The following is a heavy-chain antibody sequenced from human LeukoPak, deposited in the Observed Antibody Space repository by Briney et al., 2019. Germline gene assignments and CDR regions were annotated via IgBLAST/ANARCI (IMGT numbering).Heavy chain of an antibody. J-gene: IGHJ4*02. Sequence: ASVKVSCKASGYTFTGYYMHWVRQAPGQRLEWMGWINPNSGATLYAQKFQGRVTMTRDTSINTAYMELSSLRSDDTAVYYCTRAKRVIFDYWDQGTLVTVSS. CDR3: TRAKRVIFDY. V-gene: IGHV1-2*02. D-gene: IGHD1-1*01. CDR2: INPNSGAT. CDR1: GYTFTGYY.